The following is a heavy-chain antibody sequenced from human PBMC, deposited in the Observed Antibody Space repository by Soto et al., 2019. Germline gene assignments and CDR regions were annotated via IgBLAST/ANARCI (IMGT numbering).Heavy chain of an antibody. D-gene: IGHD4-17*01. CDR2: IGGNGGST. V-gene: IGHV3-23*01. Sequence: GWSLRLSCAASGFTFSSYAMSWVRQAPGKGLEWVSTIGGNGGSTYYADSVKGRFTISRDNSKNTLYLQMNSLRAEDTAVYYCAKDDTYGGNLDYWGQGTLVTVSS. CDR1: GFTFSSYA. J-gene: IGHJ4*02. CDR3: AKDDTYGGNLDY.